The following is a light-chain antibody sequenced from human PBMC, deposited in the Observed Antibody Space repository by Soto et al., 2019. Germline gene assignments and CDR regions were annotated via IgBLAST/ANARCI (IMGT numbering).Light chain of an antibody. V-gene: IGKV3-11*01. CDR2: DAS. J-gene: IGKJ5*01. CDR1: QSVSSY. Sequence: EIVFRQSPATLSLSAGERATLSCRASQSVSSYLAWYQQKPGQAPRLLIYDASNRATGIPARFSGSGSGTDFTLTISSLEPEDFAVYYCQQRSNWPLTLGQGTRLEIK. CDR3: QQRSNWPLT.